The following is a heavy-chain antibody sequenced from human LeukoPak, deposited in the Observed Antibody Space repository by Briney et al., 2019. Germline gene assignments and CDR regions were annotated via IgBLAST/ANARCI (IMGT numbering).Heavy chain of an antibody. CDR2: ISFTGTT. CDR1: GGSFSSGSSY. J-gene: IGHJ3*01. Sequence: SQTLSLTCTVSGGSFSSGSSYWSWLRQHPVKGLEWIGYISFTGTTYYNLSLKSRVRISSDTSKNQFSLNLKSVSAADTAVYFCARWGEDVKDSFDVWGQGTLVTVSS. CDR3: ARWGEDVKDSFDV. D-gene: IGHD1-26*01. V-gene: IGHV4-31*03.